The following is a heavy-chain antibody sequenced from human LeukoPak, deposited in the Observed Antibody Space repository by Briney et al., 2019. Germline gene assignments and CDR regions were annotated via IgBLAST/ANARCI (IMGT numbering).Heavy chain of an antibody. CDR3: ARDGDTVTTEGGYFDY. CDR1: GFTFSSYG. Sequence: GGSLRLSCAASGFTFSSYGMSWVRQAPGKGLEWVSAISGSGGSTYYADSVKGRFTISRDNSKNTLYLQMNSLRAEDTAVYYCARDGDTVTTEGGYFDYWGQGTLVTVSS. J-gene: IGHJ4*02. V-gene: IGHV3-23*01. CDR2: ISGSGGST. D-gene: IGHD4-17*01.